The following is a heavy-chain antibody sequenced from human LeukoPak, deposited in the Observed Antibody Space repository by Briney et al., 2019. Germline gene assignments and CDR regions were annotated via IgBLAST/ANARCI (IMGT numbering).Heavy chain of an antibody. CDR3: ARFSSSWCDFDY. Sequence: VASVKVSCKASGYTFTSYGISWVRQAPGQGLEWMGWISAYNGNTNYAQKLQGRVTMATDTSTSTAYMELRSPRSDDTAVYYCARFSSSWCDFDYWGQGTLVTVSS. CDR1: GYTFTSYG. CDR2: ISAYNGNT. V-gene: IGHV1-18*01. D-gene: IGHD6-13*01. J-gene: IGHJ4*02.